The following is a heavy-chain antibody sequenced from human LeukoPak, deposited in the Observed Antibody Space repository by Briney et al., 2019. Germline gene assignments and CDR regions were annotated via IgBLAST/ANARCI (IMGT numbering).Heavy chain of an antibody. D-gene: IGHD2-2*01. J-gene: IGHJ4*02. CDR2: ISGSGYNT. V-gene: IGHV3-23*01. Sequence: GGSLRLSCAVSGFTFSSYAISWVRQAPGTGLQWVSAISGSGYNTYYADSVKGRFTISRDNSKSTLYLQMDSLRAGDTAVYYCARDAYCTSASCRRDFDSWGQGTLVTVSS. CDR1: GFTFSSYA. CDR3: ARDAYCTSASCRRDFDS.